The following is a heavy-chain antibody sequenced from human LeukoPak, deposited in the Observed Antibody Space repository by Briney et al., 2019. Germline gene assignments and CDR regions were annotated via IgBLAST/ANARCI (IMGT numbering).Heavy chain of an antibody. CDR1: GYSFSGHY. CDR3: ARDFYGSRPGAFDY. J-gene: IGHJ4*02. Sequence: ASVTVSCTASGYSFSGHYIHWVRQAPGQGLEWMGQINPNSAASHYAQKFQDRVTMTSDTSINMAYMELRSLRSDDTAVYYCARDFYGSRPGAFDYWGQGTLITVSS. CDR2: INPNSAAS. V-gene: IGHV1-2*06. D-gene: IGHD3-10*01.